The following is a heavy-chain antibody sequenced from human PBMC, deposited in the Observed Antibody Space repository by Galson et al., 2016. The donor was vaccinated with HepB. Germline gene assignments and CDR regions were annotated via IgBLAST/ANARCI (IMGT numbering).Heavy chain of an antibody. CDR2: ITSAGDKQ. J-gene: IGHJ4*02. V-gene: IGHV3-30*04. CDR1: GFSFNTYS. D-gene: IGHD1-26*01. Sequence: SLRLSCAASGFSFNTYSMHWVRQAPGKGLEWVAAITSAGDKQYYTDSVRARFTISRDKSKTTVYLQMDGLSAEDTAVYYCAREWELGGYFDYWGQGTLVTVSS. CDR3: AREWELGGYFDY.